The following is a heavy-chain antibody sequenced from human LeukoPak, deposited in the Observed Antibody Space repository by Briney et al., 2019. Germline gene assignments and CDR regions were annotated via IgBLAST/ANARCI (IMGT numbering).Heavy chain of an antibody. CDR2: ISYDGSNK. Sequence: GGSLRLSCAASGFTFSSYGMHWVRQAPGKGLEWVAVISYDGSNKYYADSVKGRFTISRDNSKNTLYLQMNSLRAEDTAVYYCAKDPSGAFDIWGQGTKVTVSS. CDR1: GFTFSSYG. CDR3: AKDPSGAFDI. J-gene: IGHJ3*02. V-gene: IGHV3-30*18.